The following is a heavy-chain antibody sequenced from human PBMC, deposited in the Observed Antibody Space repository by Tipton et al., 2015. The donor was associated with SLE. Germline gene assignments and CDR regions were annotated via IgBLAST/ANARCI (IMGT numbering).Heavy chain of an antibody. CDR3: ARGCSSSTCEPFYFFGMDV. Sequence: QLVQSGADVKKPGASMKVSCKTSGYTFSDYYIRWIRQPPGKGLEWIGEVFRGGSTNYSPSLESRVTITVDMSKNQFSLRLISVTAADTAVYYCARGCSSSTCEPFYFFGMDVWGQGTTVTVSS. J-gene: IGHJ6*02. V-gene: IGHV4-34*01. CDR2: VFRGGST. D-gene: IGHD2-2*01. CDR1: GYTFSDYY.